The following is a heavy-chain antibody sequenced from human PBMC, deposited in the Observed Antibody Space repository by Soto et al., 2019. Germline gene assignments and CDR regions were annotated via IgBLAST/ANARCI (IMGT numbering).Heavy chain of an antibody. J-gene: IGHJ6*02. CDR2: ISWNGYSI. D-gene: IGHD3-3*01. V-gene: IGHV3-9*01. CDR3: ALSWSGSTSGRVDV. Sequence: EVQLVESGGALVQPGRSLRLSCVASGFNFDDHVMHWVRQVPGKGLEWVGHISWNGYSIGYGGSVRGRFIISRDNAKNTLYLQMNSLRPEDTALYYCALSWSGSTSGRVDVWGQGTTVTVSS. CDR1: GFNFDDHV.